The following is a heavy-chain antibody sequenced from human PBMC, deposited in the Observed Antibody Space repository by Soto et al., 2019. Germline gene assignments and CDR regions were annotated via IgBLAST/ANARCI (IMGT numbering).Heavy chain of an antibody. V-gene: IGHV1-8*01. Sequence: ASVKVSCKTSGYSFTDYDIHWVRQAAGQGLEWMGWMNPGNNQHVYTQKFRGRVTVSTDTSITTTYMELSSLTSDDTAVYYCASHYGGSGSSSRVGYYYYGMDVSGQGTTVTVSS. CDR1: GYSFTDYD. CDR3: ASHYGGSGSSSRVGYYYYGMDV. CDR2: MNPGNNQH. J-gene: IGHJ6*02. D-gene: IGHD3-10*01.